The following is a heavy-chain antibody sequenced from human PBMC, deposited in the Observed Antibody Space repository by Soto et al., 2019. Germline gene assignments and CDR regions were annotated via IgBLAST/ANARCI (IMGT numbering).Heavy chain of an antibody. CDR1: GFTFSSYS. J-gene: IGHJ2*01. D-gene: IGHD3-22*01. V-gene: IGHV3-48*02. CDR2: ISSSSSTI. CDR3: ARDPYDSSGYYPQDWYFDL. Sequence: GSLRLSCAASGFTFSSYSMNWVRQAPGKGLEWVSYISSSSSTIYYADSVKGRFTISRDNAKNSLYLQMNSLRDEDTAVYYCARDPYDSSGYYPQDWYFDLWGRGTLVTVSS.